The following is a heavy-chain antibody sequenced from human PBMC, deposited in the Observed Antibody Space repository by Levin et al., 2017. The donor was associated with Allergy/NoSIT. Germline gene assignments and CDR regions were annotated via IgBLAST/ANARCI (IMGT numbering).Heavy chain of an antibody. CDR1: GFTFSNAW. J-gene: IGHJ4*02. V-gene: IGHV3-15*01. Sequence: GESLKISCAASGFTFSNAWMSWVRRAPGKGLEWVGRIKSKTDGGTIEYAAPVKGRFTISRDDSKNTLSLQMNSLKTEDTAVYYCTTYSSSWYYFDYWGQGTLVTVSS. D-gene: IGHD6-13*01. CDR2: IKSKTDGGTI. CDR3: TTYSSSWYYFDY.